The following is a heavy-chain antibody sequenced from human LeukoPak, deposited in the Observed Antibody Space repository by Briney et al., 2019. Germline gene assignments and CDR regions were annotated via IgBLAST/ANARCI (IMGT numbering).Heavy chain of an antibody. D-gene: IGHD6-13*01. J-gene: IGHJ1*01. CDR3: ARDGGIAAAGTPPYFLH. CDR2: IYSGGST. Sequence: GGSLRLSCAASGFTVSSNYMSWVRQAPGKGLEWVSVIYSGGSTYYADSVKGRFTISRDNSKNTLYLQMNSLRAEDTAVYYCARDGGIAAAGTPPYFLHWGPGTLVTVSS. CDR1: GFTVSSNY. V-gene: IGHV3-66*01.